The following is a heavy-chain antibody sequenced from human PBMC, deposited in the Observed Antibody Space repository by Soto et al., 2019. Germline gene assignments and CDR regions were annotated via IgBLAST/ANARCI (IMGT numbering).Heavy chain of an antibody. CDR1: GFTFSSYW. CDR2: INSDGSST. D-gene: IGHD4-17*01. CDR3: ASPTTVTTPRDYYYYYMDV. J-gene: IGHJ6*03. Sequence: GGSLRLSCAASGFTFSSYWMHWVRQAPGKGLVWVSRINSDGSSTSYADSVKGRFTISRDNAKDTLYLQMNSLRAEDTAVYYCASPTTVTTPRDYYYYYMDVWGKGTTVTVSS. V-gene: IGHV3-74*01.